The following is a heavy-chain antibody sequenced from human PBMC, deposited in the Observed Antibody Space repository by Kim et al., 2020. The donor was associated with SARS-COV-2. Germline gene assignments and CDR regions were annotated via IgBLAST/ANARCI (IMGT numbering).Heavy chain of an antibody. CDR3: ARQESGSVWYARGGAYDY. V-gene: IGHV5-51*01. D-gene: IGHD6-19*01. CDR1: GYSFTSYW. Sequence: GESLKISCKGSGYSFTSYWIGWVRQMPGKGLEWMGIIYPGDSDTRYSPSFQGQVTISADKSISTAYLQWSSLKASDTAMYYCARQESGSVWYARGGAYDYWGQGTLVTVSS. J-gene: IGHJ4*02. CDR2: IYPGDSDT.